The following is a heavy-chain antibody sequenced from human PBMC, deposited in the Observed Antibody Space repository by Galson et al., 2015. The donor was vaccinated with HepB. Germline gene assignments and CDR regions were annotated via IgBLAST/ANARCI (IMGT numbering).Heavy chain of an antibody. CDR3: ARTFTGFGTSDY. CDR1: GFTFSSYA. V-gene: IGHV3-23*01. D-gene: IGHD3-10*01. CDR2: ISGSGGTT. Sequence: SLRLSCAASGFTFSSYAMSWVRQAPGRGPEWVSTISGSGGTTYYADSVKGRFTISRDNSKNTMYLQMNSLRAEDTAVYFCARTFTGFGTSDYWGQGTLVTVSS. J-gene: IGHJ4*02.